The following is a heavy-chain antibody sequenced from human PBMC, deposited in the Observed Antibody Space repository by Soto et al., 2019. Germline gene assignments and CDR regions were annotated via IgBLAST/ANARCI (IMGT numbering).Heavy chain of an antibody. D-gene: IGHD4-4*01. J-gene: IGHJ5*02. CDR2: IIPIIGII. Sequence: QVQLVQSGAEVKKPGSSVKVSCKASGGTFSTYTITWVRQAPGQGLEWMGRIIPIIGIINYAQKFQARVTISADKFTGTAYMELTGLRSADTAVYYCAGDPDSHYNDSHASSYPWGQGTLVTVSS. V-gene: IGHV1-69*08. CDR3: AGDPDSHYNDSHASSYP. CDR1: GGTFSTYT.